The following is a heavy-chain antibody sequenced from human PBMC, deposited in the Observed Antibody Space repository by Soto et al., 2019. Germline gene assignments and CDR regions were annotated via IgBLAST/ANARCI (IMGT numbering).Heavy chain of an antibody. V-gene: IGHV1-3*01. J-gene: IGHJ6*02. CDR1: GYTFTSYA. CDR3: ASVLELHYYYGIDV. D-gene: IGHD1-7*01. CDR2: INAGNGNT. Sequence: ASVKVSFKAFGYTFTSYAIHWVRQAPGQRLEWMGWINAGNGNTKYSQKFQGRVTITADESTSTAYMELSSLRSEDTAVYYCASVLELHYYYGIDVWAQGTTVTFSS.